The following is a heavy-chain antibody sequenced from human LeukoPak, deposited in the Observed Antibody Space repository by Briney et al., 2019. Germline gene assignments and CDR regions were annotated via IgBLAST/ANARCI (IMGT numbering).Heavy chain of an antibody. D-gene: IGHD2-15*01. J-gene: IGHJ5*02. CDR3: AKGGVAPPNWFDP. CDR1: GGSFSGFY. CDR2: IHHSGTT. Sequence: SETLSLTCGVSGGSFSGFYWSWIRQPPGGGLEWIGEIHHSGTTNYNPSLKSRVTISLDTSTTQFSLRLNSVTAADTAVYYCAKGGVAPPNWFDPWGQGTLVTVSS. V-gene: IGHV4-34*01.